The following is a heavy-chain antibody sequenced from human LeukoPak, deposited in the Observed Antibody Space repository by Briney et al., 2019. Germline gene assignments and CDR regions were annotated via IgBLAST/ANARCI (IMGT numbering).Heavy chain of an antibody. D-gene: IGHD6-19*01. CDR3: ASGSSGWYYRIDY. CDR1: GGYISSYY. J-gene: IGHJ4*02. CDR2: IYYSGST. V-gene: IGHV4-59*01. Sequence: SETLSLTCTVSGGYISSYYWSWIRQPPGKGLEWIGYIYYSGSTNYNPSLKSRVTISVDTSKNQFSLKLSSVTAADTAVYYCASGSSGWYYRIDYWGQGTLVTVSS.